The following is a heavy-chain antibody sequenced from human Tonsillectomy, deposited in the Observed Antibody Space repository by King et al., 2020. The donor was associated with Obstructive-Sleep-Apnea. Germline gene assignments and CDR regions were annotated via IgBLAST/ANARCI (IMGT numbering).Heavy chain of an antibody. V-gene: IGHV4-39*07. Sequence: QLQESGPGLVKPSETLSLTCTVSGGSISSGSYYWGWIRQPPGKGLEWIGSIHYSGSTYYNPSLKSRVTISVDTSKNQFSLNLTSVTAADTAVYYCARDSRVKDFWSGYYDYWGQGALVTVSS. D-gene: IGHD3-3*01. CDR3: ARDSRVKDFWSGYYDY. J-gene: IGHJ4*02. CDR1: GGSISSGSYY. CDR2: IHYSGST.